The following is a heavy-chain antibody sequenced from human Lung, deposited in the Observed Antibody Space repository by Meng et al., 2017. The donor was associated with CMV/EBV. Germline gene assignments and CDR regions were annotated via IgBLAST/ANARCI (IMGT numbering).Heavy chain of an antibody. CDR2: ISHNGNNI. V-gene: IGHV3-30*03. Sequence: GGSXRLXCSGSGFSFSTYGILWVRQAPGMGLQWVTVISHNGNNIYYADSVTGRFTISRDNSNNMVYIQMNNLRPENTTVYYCAISTVTNEEWGGLDVWGQGTXVTCSS. J-gene: IGHJ6*02. D-gene: IGHD4-11*01. CDR1: GFSFSTYG. CDR3: AISTVTNEEWGGLDV.